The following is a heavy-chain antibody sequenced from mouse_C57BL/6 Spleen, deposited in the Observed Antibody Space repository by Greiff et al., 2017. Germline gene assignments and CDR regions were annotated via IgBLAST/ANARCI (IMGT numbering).Heavy chain of an antibody. CDR1: GFTFSDYG. V-gene: IGHV5-17*01. Sequence: EVMLVESGGGLVKPGGSLKLSCAASGFTFSDYGMHWVRQAPEKGLEWVAYISSGSSTIYYADTVKGRFTISRDNANNTLCLQMTSLGSEDTAMYYCARGDTAFDVWGTGTTVTVSS. CDR2: ISSGSSTI. CDR3: ARGDTAFDV. D-gene: IGHD5-1-1*01. J-gene: IGHJ1*03.